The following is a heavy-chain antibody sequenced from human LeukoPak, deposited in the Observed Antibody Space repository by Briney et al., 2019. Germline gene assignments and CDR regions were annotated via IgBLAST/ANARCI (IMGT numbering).Heavy chain of an antibody. CDR1: GFTFSNAW. Sequence: TSGGSLRLSCVASGFTFSNAWMSWVRQAPGKGLEWVGRIKSKTDGGTTDYAAPVKGRFTISRDDSKNTLYLQMNSLKTEDTAVYYCTTALGVVIIVGIWGQGTMVTVSS. V-gene: IGHV3-15*01. CDR2: IKSKTDGGTT. J-gene: IGHJ3*02. CDR3: TTALGVVIIVGI. D-gene: IGHD3-3*01.